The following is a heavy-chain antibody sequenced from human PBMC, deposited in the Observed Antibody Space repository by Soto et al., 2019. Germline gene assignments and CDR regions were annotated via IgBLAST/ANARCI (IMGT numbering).Heavy chain of an antibody. V-gene: IGHV1-18*01. CDR2: ISAYNGNT. CDR1: GYTFSSYH. J-gene: IGHJ4*02. Sequence: QLQLVQSGAEVKKPGASVKVSCKASGYTFSSYHITWVRQAPGQGLEWMGGISAYNGNTNYAQNLQGRVTMTTDPSTSTADMELRSLRSDDTAVYYCARDRPPVDYWGQGTLVTVSS. CDR3: ARDRPPVDY.